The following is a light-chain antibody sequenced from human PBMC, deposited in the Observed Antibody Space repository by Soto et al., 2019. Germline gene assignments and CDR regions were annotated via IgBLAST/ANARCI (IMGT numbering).Light chain of an antibody. CDR1: ISDVGGYNS. CDR3: CSFTSSSTPGYV. CDR2: DVS. J-gene: IGLJ1*01. V-gene: IGLV2-14*03. Sequence: QSALAQPASVSGSPGQSIAISCAGTISDVGGYNSVSWYQQHPGKAPKLMIYDVSNRPSGVSNRFSGSKSVNTASLTISGLQAEDEADYYCCSFTSSSTPGYVFGTGTKVPVL.